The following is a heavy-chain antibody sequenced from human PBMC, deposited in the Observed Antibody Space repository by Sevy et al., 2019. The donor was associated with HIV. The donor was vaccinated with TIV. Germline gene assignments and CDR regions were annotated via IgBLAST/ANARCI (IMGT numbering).Heavy chain of an antibody. CDR2: INGKGRST. CDR3: AKTINSGGGVVPAANYYYYGLDV. J-gene: IGHJ6*02. CDR1: GFTFSGYA. Sequence: GGSLRLSCAASGFTFSGYAMNWVPQAPGKGLEWVSAINGKGRSTHYADSVEGRFTISRDNSKNTLYLEMNSLRAEDTAVYYCAKTINSGGGVVPAANYYYYGLDVWGQGTTVTVSS. D-gene: IGHD2-2*01. V-gene: IGHV3-23*01.